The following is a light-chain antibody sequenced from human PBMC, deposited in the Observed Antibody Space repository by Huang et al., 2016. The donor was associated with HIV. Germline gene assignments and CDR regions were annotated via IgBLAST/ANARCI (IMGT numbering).Light chain of an antibody. CDR3: QQYDSLPRT. CDR1: RHIYSY. Sequence: IQMTQSPSSLSASIGARVTITCRASRHIYSYLNWYQHRPGKAPKLLIYDAANLEVGVPSRFSGSGSGRNFTLIISSLQPEDFATYYCQQYDSLPRTFGPGTKV. J-gene: IGKJ3*01. V-gene: IGKV1-33*01. CDR2: DAA.